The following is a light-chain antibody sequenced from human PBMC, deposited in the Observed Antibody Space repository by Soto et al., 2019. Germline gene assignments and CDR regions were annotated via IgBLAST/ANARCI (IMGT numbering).Light chain of an antibody. CDR1: SSDIGGYNS. CDR2: DVT. V-gene: IGLV2-14*01. Sequence: QSALTQPASVSGSPGQSITISCTGTSSDIGGYNSVSWYQQHPGKVPKLLIYDVTNRPSGISNRFSGSKSGNTASLTISGLQAEDEADYYCSSYGSSNTVVFGGGTKL. CDR3: SSYGSSNTVV. J-gene: IGLJ3*02.